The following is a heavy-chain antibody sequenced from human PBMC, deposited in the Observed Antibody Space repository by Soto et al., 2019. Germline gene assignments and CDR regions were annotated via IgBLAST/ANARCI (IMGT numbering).Heavy chain of an antibody. J-gene: IGHJ5*02. CDR2: IYWNDDK. D-gene: IGHD5-18*01. V-gene: IGHV2-5*01. CDR1: GFSLSTRGVG. CDR3: AHRRVRWDSNEWFDP. Sequence: SGPTLVHPTQTLTLTCPFSGFSLSTRGVGVGWLRQPPGKALEWLALIYWNDDKRYSPSLKSRLTITKDTSKNQVVLTMTNIDPVDTATYYCAHRRVRWDSNEWFDPWGQGTLVTVAS.